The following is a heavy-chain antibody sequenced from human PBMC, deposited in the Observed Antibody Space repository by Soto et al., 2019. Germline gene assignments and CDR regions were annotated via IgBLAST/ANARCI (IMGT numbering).Heavy chain of an antibody. CDR3: AKIKCAITLLLFAS. J-gene: IGHJ1*01. D-gene: IGHD2-21*01. V-gene: IGHV3-23*01. Sequence: GGYLRLSCVDSTSMLKNYAMAWVRQAPGKGLEWVSALTDTGGSTYYAASVKGRFTISRDNSRNTLFLQMYRLRVDDTAVYYCAKIKCAITLLLFASWGQGSLVIVSS. CDR2: LTDTGGST. CDR1: TSMLKNYA.